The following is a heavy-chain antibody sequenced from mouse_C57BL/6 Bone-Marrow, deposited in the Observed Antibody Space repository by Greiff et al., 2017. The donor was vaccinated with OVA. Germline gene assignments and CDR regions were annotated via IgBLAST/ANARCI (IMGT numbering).Heavy chain of an antibody. D-gene: IGHD1-1*01. J-gene: IGHJ1*03. V-gene: IGHV6-3*01. CDR2: IRLKSDNYAT. Sequence: EVMLVESGGGLVQPGGSMKLSCVASGFTFSNYWMNWVRQSPEKGLEWVAQIRLKSDNYATHYAESVKGRFTISRDDSKSSVYLQMNNLRAEDTGIYYCTADYYYGSSYWYFDVWGTGTTVTVSS. CDR1: GFTFSNYW. CDR3: TADYYYGSSYWYFDV.